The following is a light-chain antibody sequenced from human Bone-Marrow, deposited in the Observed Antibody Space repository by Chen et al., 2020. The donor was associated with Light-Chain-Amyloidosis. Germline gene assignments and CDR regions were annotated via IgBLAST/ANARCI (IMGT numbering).Light chain of an antibody. CDR1: NIGSTS. CDR3: QVWDRSSDRPV. Sequence: SYVLTQPSSVSVAPGPTATMACGGNNIGSTSVHWYQQTPGQAPLLVVYDDSDRPPGIPERLSGSNSGNTATLTISRVEAGDEADYYCQVWDRSSDRPVFGGGTKLTVL. CDR2: DDS. J-gene: IGLJ3*02. V-gene: IGLV3-21*02.